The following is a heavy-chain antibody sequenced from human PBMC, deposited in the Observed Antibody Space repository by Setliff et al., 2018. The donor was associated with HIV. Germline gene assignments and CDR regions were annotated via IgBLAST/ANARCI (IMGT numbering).Heavy chain of an antibody. CDR2: TSASGTTT. J-gene: IGHJ4*02. CDR1: GFNFMNFA. CDR3: AKFFGGYGDYMGFDY. Sequence: PGGSLRLSCATSGFNFMNFAMSWVRQAPGQGLDWVSITSASGTTTYYAGPVRGRFSISRDNLKNAVFLEMNSLRAEDTAVYYCAKFFGGYGDYMGFDYWGQGTLVTVSS. V-gene: IGHV3-23*01. D-gene: IGHD4-17*01.